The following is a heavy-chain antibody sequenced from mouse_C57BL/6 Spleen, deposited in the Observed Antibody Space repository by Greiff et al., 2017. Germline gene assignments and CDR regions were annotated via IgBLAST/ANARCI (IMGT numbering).Heavy chain of an antibody. J-gene: IGHJ3*01. CDR2: ISSGGSYT. CDR3: ARPIYYDYDVGFAY. D-gene: IGHD2-4*01. CDR1: GFTFSSYG. Sequence: VQLQQSGGDLVKPGGSLKLSCAASGFTFSSYGMSWVRQTPDKRLGWVATISSGGSYTYYPDSVKGRFTISRDNAKNTLYLQMSSLKSEDTAMYYCARPIYYDYDVGFAYWGQGTLVTVSA. V-gene: IGHV5-6*01.